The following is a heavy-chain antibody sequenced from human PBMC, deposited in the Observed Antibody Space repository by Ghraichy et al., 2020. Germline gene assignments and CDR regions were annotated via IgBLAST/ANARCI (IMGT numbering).Heavy chain of an antibody. CDR1: GGSFSGYS. V-gene: IGHV4-34*01. CDR2: INYSGNT. J-gene: IGHJ6*02. CDR3: AGLVEYGACLDV. Sequence: SETLSLTCAVYGGSFSGYSWSWIRQPPGRGLEWIGEINYSGNTNYNPSLKSRVTISGDMSKNQFSLKLTSVTAADTAVFYCAGLVEYGACLDVWGPGTTVTVSS. D-gene: IGHD4-17*01.